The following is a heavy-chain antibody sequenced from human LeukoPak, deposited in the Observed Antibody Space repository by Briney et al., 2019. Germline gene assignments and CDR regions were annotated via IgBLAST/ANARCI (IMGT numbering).Heavy chain of an antibody. CDR2: ISGSGGGT. V-gene: IGHV3-23*01. D-gene: IGHD3-22*01. CDR3: AKDYYDSSGYYYGGTDY. CDR1: GFTFSSYA. J-gene: IGHJ4*02. Sequence: GGSLRLSCAASGFTFSSYAMSWDRQAPGKGLEWVSAISGSGGGTYYADSVKGRFTISRDNSKNTLFLQMNSLRAEDTAVYYCAKDYYDSSGYYYGGTDYWGQGTLVTVSS.